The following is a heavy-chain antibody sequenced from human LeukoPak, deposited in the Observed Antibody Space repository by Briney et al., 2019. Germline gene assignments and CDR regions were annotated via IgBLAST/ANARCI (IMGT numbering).Heavy chain of an antibody. CDR2: ISAYNGNT. CDR1: GYTFTSYG. CDR3: ARDYRDVLLWFGELSK. Sequence: ASVKVSCKASGYTFTSYGISWVRQAPGQGLEWMGWISAYNGNTNYAQKLQGRVTMTTDTSTSTAYMELRSLRSDDTAVYYCARDYRDVLLWFGELSKWGQGTLVTVSS. V-gene: IGHV1-18*01. J-gene: IGHJ4*02. D-gene: IGHD3-10*01.